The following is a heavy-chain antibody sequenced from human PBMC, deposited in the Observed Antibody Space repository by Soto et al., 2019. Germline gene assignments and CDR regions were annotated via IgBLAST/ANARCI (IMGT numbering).Heavy chain of an antibody. CDR3: ARVMTTWAENWFDP. Sequence: EASVKVSCKASGYTFTSYGISWVRQAPGQGLEWMGWISAYNGNTNYAQKLQGRVTMTTDTSTSTAYMELRSLRSDDTAVYYCARVMTTWAENWFDPWGQGTLVTVSS. CDR1: GYTFTSYG. V-gene: IGHV1-18*01. D-gene: IGHD4-17*01. CDR2: ISAYNGNT. J-gene: IGHJ5*02.